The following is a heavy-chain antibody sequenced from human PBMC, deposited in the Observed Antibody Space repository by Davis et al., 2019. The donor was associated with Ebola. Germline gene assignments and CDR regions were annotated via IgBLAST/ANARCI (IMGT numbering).Heavy chain of an antibody. J-gene: IGHJ6*02. V-gene: IGHV4-4*02. CDR1: GGSISSSNW. CDR3: ARGGVRVRYYYYGMDV. Sequence: SETLSLTCAVSGGSISSSNWWSWVRQPPGKGLEWIGEINHSGSTNYNPSLKSRVTISVDTSKNQFSLKLSSVTVADTAVYYCARGGVRVRYYYYGMDVWGQGTTVTVSS. D-gene: IGHD3-10*01. CDR2: INHSGST.